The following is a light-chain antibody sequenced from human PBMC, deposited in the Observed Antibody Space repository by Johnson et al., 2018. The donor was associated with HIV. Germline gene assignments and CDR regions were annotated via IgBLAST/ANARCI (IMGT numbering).Light chain of an antibody. V-gene: IGLV1-51*01. CDR3: GTWDSRLSIFV. CDR2: DNN. Sequence: QSVLTQPPSVSAAPGQKVTFSCSGSTTNIGNNDVSWYRHLPGTAPKLLIYDNNKRPSGIPDRFSGSKSGTSATLGITGLQTGDEADYFCGTWDSRLSIFVFGTGTKITV. CDR1: TTNIGNND. J-gene: IGLJ1*01.